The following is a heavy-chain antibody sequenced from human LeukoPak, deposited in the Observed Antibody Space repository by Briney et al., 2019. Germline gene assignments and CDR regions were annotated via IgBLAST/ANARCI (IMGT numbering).Heavy chain of an antibody. Sequence: ASVKVSSKASGYTFTSYSISWVRQAPGQGPEWMGWMSAYNGNTIYAQKVKGRVTMTTDTSTSTAYMELRSLKSDDTAVYYCARASYCSDGSCYSDYWGQGTLVTVSS. V-gene: IGHV1-18*01. CDR3: ARASYCSDGSCYSDY. J-gene: IGHJ4*02. CDR1: GYTFTSYS. CDR2: MSAYNGNT. D-gene: IGHD2-15*01.